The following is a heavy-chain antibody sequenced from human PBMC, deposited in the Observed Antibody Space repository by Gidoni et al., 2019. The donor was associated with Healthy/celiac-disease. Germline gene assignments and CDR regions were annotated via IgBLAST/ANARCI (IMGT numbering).Heavy chain of an antibody. Sequence: QVQLVESGGGVVQPGRSLRLSCAASGFTFSSYAMHWVRQAPGKGLEWVAVISYDGSNKYYADSVKGRFTISRDNSKNTLYLQMNSLRAEDTAVYYCAREWELPPDAFDIWGQGTMVTVSS. V-gene: IGHV3-30*01. D-gene: IGHD1-26*01. CDR3: AREWELPPDAFDI. CDR1: GFTFSSYA. J-gene: IGHJ3*02. CDR2: ISYDGSNK.